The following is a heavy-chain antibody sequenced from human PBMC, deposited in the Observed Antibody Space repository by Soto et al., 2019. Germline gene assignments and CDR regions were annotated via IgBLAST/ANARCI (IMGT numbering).Heavy chain of an antibody. J-gene: IGHJ6*02. CDR2: IYYSGST. D-gene: IGHD3-3*01. V-gene: IGHV4-59*01. Sequence: SETLSLTCTVSGGSISSYYWSWIRQPPGKGLEWIGYIYYSGSTNYNPSLKSRVTISVDTSKNQFSLELSSVTAADTAVYYCARGAGFWSGYSPPYYYYGMDVWGQGTTVTVSS. CDR3: ARGAGFWSGYSPPYYYYGMDV. CDR1: GGSISSYY.